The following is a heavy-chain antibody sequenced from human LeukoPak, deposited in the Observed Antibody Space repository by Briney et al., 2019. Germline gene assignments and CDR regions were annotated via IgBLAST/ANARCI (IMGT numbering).Heavy chain of an antibody. CDR2: IYHSGST. CDR3: AVGGVYLRGGAEAFDI. CDR1: GGSISSSNW. Sequence: SGTLSLTCAVSGGSISSSNWWSWVRQPPGKGLEWIGEIYHSGSTNYNPSLKSRVTVSVDKSKNQFSLKLSSVTAADTAVYYCAVGGVYLRGGAEAFDIWGQGTMVTVSS. V-gene: IGHV4-4*02. D-gene: IGHD3-10*01. J-gene: IGHJ3*02.